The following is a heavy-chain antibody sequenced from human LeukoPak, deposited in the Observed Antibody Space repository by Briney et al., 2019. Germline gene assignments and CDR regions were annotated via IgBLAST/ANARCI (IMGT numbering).Heavy chain of an antibody. D-gene: IGHD2-21*02. CDR3: AIAYCGGDCFSYDAFDI. J-gene: IGHJ3*02. Sequence: SETLSLTCAVYGGSFSGYYWSWIRQPPGEGLEWIGEINHSGSTNYNPSLKSRVTISVDTSKNQFSLKLSSVTAADTAVYYCAIAYCGGDCFSYDAFDIWGQGTMVTVSS. CDR2: INHSGST. V-gene: IGHV4-34*01. CDR1: GGSFSGYY.